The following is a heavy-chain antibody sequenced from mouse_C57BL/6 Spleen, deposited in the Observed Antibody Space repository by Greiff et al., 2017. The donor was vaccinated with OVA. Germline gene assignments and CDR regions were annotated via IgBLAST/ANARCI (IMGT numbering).Heavy chain of an antibody. CDR2: ISDGGSYT. D-gene: IGHD2-4*01. CDR1: GFSFSSYA. J-gene: IGHJ1*03. CDR3: ARGDYDALWYFDV. V-gene: IGHV5-4*03. Sequence: EVKLVESGGGLVKPGGSLKLSCAASGFSFSSYAMSWVRQTPEKRLEWVATISDGGSYTYYPDNVKGRFTISRDNAKNNLYLQMSHLKSEDTAMYYCARGDYDALWYFDVWGTGTTVTVSS.